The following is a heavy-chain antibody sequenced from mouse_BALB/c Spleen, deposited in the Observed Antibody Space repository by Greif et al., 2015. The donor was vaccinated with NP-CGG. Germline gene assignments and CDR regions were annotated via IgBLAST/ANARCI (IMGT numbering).Heavy chain of an antibody. V-gene: IGHV14-4*02. D-gene: IGHD1-1*01. Sequence: EVQLQQSGAELVRSGASVKLSCTASGFNIKDYYMHWVKQRPEQGLKWIGWIDPENGDTEYAPKFQGKATMTADTSSNTAYLQLSSLSSEDTAVYYCNAGLRYPYWYFDVWGAGTTVTVSS. CDR1: GFNIKDYY. CDR2: IDPENGDT. CDR3: NAGLRYPYWYFDV. J-gene: IGHJ1*01.